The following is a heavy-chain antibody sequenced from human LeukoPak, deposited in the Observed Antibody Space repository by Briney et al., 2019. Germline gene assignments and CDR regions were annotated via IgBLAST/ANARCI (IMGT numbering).Heavy chain of an antibody. CDR2: ISSTGETS. D-gene: IGHD3-10*01. J-gene: IGHJ4*02. Sequence: GSLRLSCVASGFTFSSFPMHWVRQVPGKGLEYVSAISSTGETSYYANSVKERFTISRDNSKNTLYLQMGSLRAEDMAVYYCARVMSGSGSKYFDYWGQGTLVTVSS. CDR3: ARVMSGSGSKYFDY. V-gene: IGHV3-64*01. CDR1: GFTFSSFP.